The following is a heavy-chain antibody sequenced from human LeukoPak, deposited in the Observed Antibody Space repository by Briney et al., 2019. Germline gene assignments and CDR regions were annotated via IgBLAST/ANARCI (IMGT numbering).Heavy chain of an antibody. CDR2: ISGSGGST. V-gene: IGHV3-23*01. D-gene: IGHD3-10*01. J-gene: IGHJ4*02. Sequence: GGSLRLSCAVSGFTFSDYYMSWIRQAPGKGLEWVSAISGSGGSTYYADSVKGRFTISRDNSKNTLYLQMNSLRAEDTAVYYCAKDLSGSMVRGVLDYWGQGTLVTVSS. CDR3: AKDLSGSMVRGVLDY. CDR1: GFTFSDYY.